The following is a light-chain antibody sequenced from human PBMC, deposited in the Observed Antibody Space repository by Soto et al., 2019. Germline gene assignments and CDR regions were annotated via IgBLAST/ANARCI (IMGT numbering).Light chain of an antibody. CDR3: SLYTSSYTLV. Sequence: QSALTQPASVSGSPGQSITISCTGTSSDVGGYNYVSWYQQHPGKAPKLMIYDVSNRPSGVSNRFSGSKSGNTASLTISGLQAEDEADYYCSLYTSSYTLVFGGGTKVTVL. V-gene: IGLV2-14*01. CDR1: SSDVGGYNY. CDR2: DVS. J-gene: IGLJ2*01.